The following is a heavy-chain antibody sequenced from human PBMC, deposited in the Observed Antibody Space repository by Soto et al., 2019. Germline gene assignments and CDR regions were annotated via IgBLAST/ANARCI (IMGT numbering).Heavy chain of an antibody. J-gene: IGHJ6*02. V-gene: IGHV2-70*01. Sequence: SGPTLVNPTQTLTLTCTFSGFSLSTSGMCVSWIRQPPGKALEWLALIDWDDDKYYSTSLKTRLTISKDTSKNQVVLTMTNMDPVDTATYYCARIVVVPAAMGGYYYYGMDVWGQGITVTVSS. CDR3: ARIVVVPAAMGGYYYYGMDV. D-gene: IGHD2-2*01. CDR1: GFSLSTSGMC. CDR2: IDWDDDK.